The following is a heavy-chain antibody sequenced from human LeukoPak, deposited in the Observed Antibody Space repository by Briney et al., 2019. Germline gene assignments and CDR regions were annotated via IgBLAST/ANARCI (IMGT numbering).Heavy chain of an antibody. CDR1: GSSITSVSHS. J-gene: IGHJ4*02. CDR2: IYYTGST. V-gene: IGHV4-39*01. D-gene: IGHD3-16*01. CDR3: ARRWGNIVGVTYEY. Sequence: TPSETLSLTCTISGSSITSVSHSWGWIRQPPGKGLEWIGDIYYTGSTYYSPSLRSRVTMSVHTSENQFSLRLNSVTAVDTAVYYCARRWGNIVGVTYEYWGQGTLVTVSS.